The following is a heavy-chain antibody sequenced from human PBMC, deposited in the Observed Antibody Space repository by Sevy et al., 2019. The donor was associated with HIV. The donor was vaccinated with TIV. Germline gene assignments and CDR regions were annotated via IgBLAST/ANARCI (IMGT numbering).Heavy chain of an antibody. CDR2: IIPMFGRA. Sequence: ASVKVSCKASGRTFSNYALSWVRQAPGQGLEWMGGIIPMFGRANYVQKFQGRVTITADESTSTAYMELSSLRSEYTAVYFCARSISWYASFDSWGQGTLVTVSS. V-gene: IGHV1-69*13. CDR1: GRTFSNYA. J-gene: IGHJ4*02. CDR3: ARSISWYASFDS. D-gene: IGHD6-13*01.